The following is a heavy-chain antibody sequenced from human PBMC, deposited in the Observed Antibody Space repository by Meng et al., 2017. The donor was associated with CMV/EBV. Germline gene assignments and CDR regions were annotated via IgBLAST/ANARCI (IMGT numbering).Heavy chain of an antibody. J-gene: IGHJ4*02. V-gene: IGHV3-7*01. CDR3: ARRFIYGGSCYFDY. CDR1: GFTFSSYW. D-gene: IGHD2-15*01. Sequence: GESLKISRAASGFTFSSYWMSWVRQAPGKGLEWVANIKQDGSEKYYVDSVKGRFTISRDNAKNSLYLHMNSLRAGDTAVYYCARRFIYGGSCYFDYWGQGTLVTVSS. CDR2: IKQDGSEK.